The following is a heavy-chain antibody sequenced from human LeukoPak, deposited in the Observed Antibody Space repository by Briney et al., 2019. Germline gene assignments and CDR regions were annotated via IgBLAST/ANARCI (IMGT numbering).Heavy chain of an antibody. CDR2: ISGSGGST. Sequence: GGSLRLSCAASGFTFSSYAMSWVRQAPGKGLGWVSAISGSGGSTYYADSVKGRFTISRDNSKNTLYLQMNSLRAEDTAVYYCAKGRTVTIGYNWFDPWGQGTLVNVSS. CDR1: GFTFSSYA. J-gene: IGHJ5*02. CDR3: AKGRTVTIGYNWFDP. V-gene: IGHV3-23*01. D-gene: IGHD4-17*01.